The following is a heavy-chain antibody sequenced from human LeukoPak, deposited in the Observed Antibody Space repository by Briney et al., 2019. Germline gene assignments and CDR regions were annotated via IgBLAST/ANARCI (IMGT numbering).Heavy chain of an antibody. D-gene: IGHD3-10*01. J-gene: IGHJ4*02. CDR2: ISYHGTIT. CDR1: GFTFNGYP. CDR3: AKAGDLLSFFDC. V-gene: IGHV3-30-3*01. Sequence: PGTSLRLSCAASGFTFNGYPMHWVRQAPGKGLEWVAVISYHGTITYYAESVKGRFTISRDDSKNTLYLQMNTLRADDTAVYYCAKAGDLLSFFDCWGQGTLVTVSS.